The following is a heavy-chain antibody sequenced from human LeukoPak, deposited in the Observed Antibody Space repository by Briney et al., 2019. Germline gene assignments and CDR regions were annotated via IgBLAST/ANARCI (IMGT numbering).Heavy chain of an antibody. D-gene: IGHD2-15*01. V-gene: IGHV4-59*01. Sequence: SETLSLTCTVSGGSISSYYWSWLRQSPGKGLEGVGYIHYTGSTNYNPSLKSRVTISVETSKNQFSLKLKSVTAADTAVYYCATGRQYCSYGTCTAHGDYWGQGTLVTVSS. CDR3: ATGRQYCSYGTCTAHGDY. CDR2: IHYTGST. CDR1: GGSISSYY. J-gene: IGHJ4*02.